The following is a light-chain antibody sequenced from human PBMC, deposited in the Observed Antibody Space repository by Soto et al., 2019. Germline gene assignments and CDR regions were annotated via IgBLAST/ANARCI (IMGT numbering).Light chain of an antibody. J-gene: IGKJ5*01. CDR3: QQYNDWPRT. V-gene: IGKV3-15*01. CDR2: GSS. CDR1: QLFSSN. Sequence: EIVLTQSPATLSVSPGESVTLSCRASQLFSSNLAWYQRRPGQAPRLLIYGSSTRATGVPARFSGSASGTEFTLTIGSLQSEDFGVYYCQQYNDWPRTFGQGTRLEIK.